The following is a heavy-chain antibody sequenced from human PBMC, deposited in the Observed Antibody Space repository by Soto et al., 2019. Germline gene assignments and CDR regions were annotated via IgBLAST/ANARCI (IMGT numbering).Heavy chain of an antibody. CDR1: GLAFSGSA. Sequence: PGGYLRLSCAASGLAFSGSAMHWVRQASGKGLEWVGRIRSKANSYATAYAASVKGRFTISRDDSKNTAYLQMNSLKTEDTAVYYCPSIEEDVHYYYYGIDVWGQGTMVTVSS. CDR2: IRSKANSYAT. J-gene: IGHJ6*02. V-gene: IGHV3-73*01. D-gene: IGHD1-26*01. CDR3: PSIEEDVHYYYYGIDV.